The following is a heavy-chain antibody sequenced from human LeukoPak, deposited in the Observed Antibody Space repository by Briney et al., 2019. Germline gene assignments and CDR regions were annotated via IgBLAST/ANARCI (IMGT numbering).Heavy chain of an antibody. V-gene: IGHV1-8*01. J-gene: IGHJ4*02. Sequence: ASVKVSCKASGYTFSNYDINWVRQATGQGLEWIGWMSPNSGNTGYVKKFQGRVTMTRDTSIGTAYMELSSLTSEDTAIYYCARDRVGVGGNGWENWGQGTLVTVSS. CDR3: ARDRVGVGGNGWEN. D-gene: IGHD6-19*01. CDR1: GYTFSNYD. CDR2: MSPNSGNT.